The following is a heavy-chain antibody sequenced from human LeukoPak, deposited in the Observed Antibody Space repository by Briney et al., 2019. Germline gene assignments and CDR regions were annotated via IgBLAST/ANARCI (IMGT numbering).Heavy chain of an antibody. J-gene: IGHJ5*02. V-gene: IGHV1-18*01. CDR3: ARAAYYYDSSGYSNWFDP. D-gene: IGHD3-22*01. Sequence: ASVKVSCKASGYTFTSYGISWVRQAPGKGLEWMGWISAYNGHTNYAQKLQGRFTMTTDTSTSTAYMELRSLRSDDTAVYYCARAAYYYDSSGYSNWFDPWGQGTLVTVSS. CDR1: GYTFTSYG. CDR2: ISAYNGHT.